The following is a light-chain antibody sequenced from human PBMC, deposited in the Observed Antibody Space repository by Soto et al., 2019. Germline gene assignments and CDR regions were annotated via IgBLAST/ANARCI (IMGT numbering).Light chain of an antibody. CDR2: TXS. CDR3: QHYKSDSEA. CDR1: QTIGLW. V-gene: IGKV1-5*03. Sequence: DIQMTQSPSTLAGSLGDRVTMPXRASQTIGLWLAWYQRKQGXPPKXXXDTXSTLKRGVPSRLSGSGSGTEFTLTISSLHPDYFATYYCQHYKSDSEAFGQGTKVEIK. J-gene: IGKJ1*01.